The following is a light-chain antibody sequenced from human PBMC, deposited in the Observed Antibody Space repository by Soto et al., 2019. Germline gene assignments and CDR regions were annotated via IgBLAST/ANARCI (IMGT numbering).Light chain of an antibody. V-gene: IGLV2-14*01. CDR1: SRDVGSYNY. CDR3: SSYTSSSTL. Sequence: QSVLTQPASVSGSPGQSITISCPGTSRDVGSYNYVSWYQQHRGKAPKLLIYDVSDRPSGISSRFSGSKSGNTASLTISGLQTEDEADYYCSSYTSSSTLFGTGTKVTVL. J-gene: IGLJ1*01. CDR2: DVS.